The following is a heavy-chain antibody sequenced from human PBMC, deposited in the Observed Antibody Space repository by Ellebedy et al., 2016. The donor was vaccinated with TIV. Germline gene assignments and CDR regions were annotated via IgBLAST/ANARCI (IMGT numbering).Heavy chain of an antibody. CDR1: GFTFSRYD. CDR3: TRFEIISGGGYGMDV. CDR2: IDNAGAT. V-gene: IGHV3-13*01. J-gene: IGHJ6*02. Sequence: GGSLRLSXAASGFTFSRYDMHWVRQSTRKGLEWVASIDNAGATYYPGSVKGRFTISRENAKNSLYLQMNSLRVEDTAVYYCTRFEIISGGGYGMDVWGQGTTVTVSS. D-gene: IGHD3-16*01.